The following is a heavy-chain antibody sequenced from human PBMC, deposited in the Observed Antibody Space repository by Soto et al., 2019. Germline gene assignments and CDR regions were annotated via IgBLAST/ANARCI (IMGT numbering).Heavy chain of an antibody. CDR1: GFTFGSYW. D-gene: IGHD5-18*01. CDR3: AKPLGLLRRAMAQGRDY. Sequence: AGGSLRLSCAASGFTFGSYWMSWVRQAPGKGLEWVSFSSATGADTYYADSVKGRFTISRDNSKNTVYLQMNSLRPEDTAVYYCAKPLGLLRRAMAQGRDYWGQGTLVTVS. CDR2: SSATGADT. V-gene: IGHV3-23*01. J-gene: IGHJ4*02.